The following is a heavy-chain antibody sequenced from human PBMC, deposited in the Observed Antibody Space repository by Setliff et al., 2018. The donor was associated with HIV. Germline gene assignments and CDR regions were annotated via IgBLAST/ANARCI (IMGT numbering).Heavy chain of an antibody. CDR3: AREDYYYYGMDV. V-gene: IGHV4-61*02. J-gene: IGHJ6*02. CDR2: IYTSGST. Sequence: SETLSLTCTVPGGSISSGSYYWNWIRQPAGKGLEWIGRIYTSGSTNYNPSLKSRVTISVDTSKNQFSLKLSSVTAADTAVYYCAREDYYYYGMDVWGQGTKVTVSS. CDR1: GGSISSGSYY.